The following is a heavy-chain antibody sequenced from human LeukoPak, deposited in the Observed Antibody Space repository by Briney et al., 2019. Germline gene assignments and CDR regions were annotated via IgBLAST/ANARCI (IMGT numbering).Heavy chain of an antibody. CDR2: IWYDGSNK. V-gene: IGHV3-33*01. CDR3: ARSDTYGAGGYFDY. J-gene: IGHJ4*02. Sequence: GRSLRLSCAASGFTFSSYAMHWVRQAPGKGLEWVAVIWYDGSNKYYADSVKGRFTISRDNSRNTLYLQMNSPRAEDTAVYYCARSDTYGAGGYFDYWGQGTLVTVSS. CDR1: GFTFSSYA. D-gene: IGHD3-10*01.